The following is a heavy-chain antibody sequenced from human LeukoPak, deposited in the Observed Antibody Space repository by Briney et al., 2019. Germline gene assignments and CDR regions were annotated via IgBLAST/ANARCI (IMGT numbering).Heavy chain of an antibody. Sequence: GESLKISCKGSGYSFTSYWIGWVRQMPGKGMEWMGIIYPGDSDTRYSPSFQGQVTISADKSISTAYLQWSSLKASDTAMYYCARKMYSSGWYFDYWGQGTLVTVSS. V-gene: IGHV5-51*01. J-gene: IGHJ4*02. CDR2: IYPGDSDT. D-gene: IGHD6-19*01. CDR1: GYSFTSYW. CDR3: ARKMYSSGWYFDY.